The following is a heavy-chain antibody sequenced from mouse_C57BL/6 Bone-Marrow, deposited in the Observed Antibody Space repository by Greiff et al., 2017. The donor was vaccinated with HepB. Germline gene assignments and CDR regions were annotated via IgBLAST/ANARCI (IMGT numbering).Heavy chain of an antibody. J-gene: IGHJ2*01. V-gene: IGHV6-3*01. CDR1: GFTFSNYW. Sequence: EVQLQESGGGLVQPGGSMKLSCVASGFTFSNYWMNWVRQSPEKGLEWVAQIRLKSDNYATHYAESVKGRFTISRDDSKSSVYLQMNNLRAEDTGIYYCTSYGFFDYWGQGTTLTVSS. D-gene: IGHD2-2*01. CDR3: TSYGFFDY. CDR2: IRLKSDNYAT.